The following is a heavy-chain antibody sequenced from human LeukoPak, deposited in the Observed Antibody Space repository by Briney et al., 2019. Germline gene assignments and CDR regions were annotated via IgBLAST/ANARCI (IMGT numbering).Heavy chain of an antibody. J-gene: IGHJ3*01. CDR3: ARDQKAANYVASAFDF. CDR2: IKKDGGDK. V-gene: IGHV3-7*01. Sequence: GGSLRLSCAASGFIFSSHWMTWVRQAPGKGLEWVANIKKDGGDKYYVDSVKGRFTISRDNANNSLYLQMSSLRVEDTAVYYCARDQKAANYVASAFDFWGPGTLVTVSS. D-gene: IGHD6-25*01. CDR1: GFIFSSHW.